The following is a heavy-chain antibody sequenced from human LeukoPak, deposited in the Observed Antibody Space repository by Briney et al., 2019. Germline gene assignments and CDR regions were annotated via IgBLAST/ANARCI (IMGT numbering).Heavy chain of an antibody. J-gene: IGHJ4*02. CDR1: GGSISSSNYY. CDR2: KSYSGST. D-gene: IGHD5-18*01. Sequence: SETLSLTCTVSGGSISSSNYYWGWNRQPPGKGLEWIGSKSYSGSTYYNPSRKSRVTISVDTSKNPFSLKLSSVTAADTAVYYCASQWDTAFGMNYFDYWGQGTLVSVSS. V-gene: IGHV4-39*07. CDR3: ASQWDTAFGMNYFDY.